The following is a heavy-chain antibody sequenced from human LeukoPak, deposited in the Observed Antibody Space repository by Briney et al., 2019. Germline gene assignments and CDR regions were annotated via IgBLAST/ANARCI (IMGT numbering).Heavy chain of an antibody. V-gene: IGHV3-23*01. CDR1: GFPFSRYA. Sequence: GGSLRLSCAASGFPFSRYAINWVRQGPGKGLEWVPTISGSDTSTYYADSVKGRFTISRDNSKNTLYIQMNSLRAEDTAVYYCTKFDAPSSRENYWGQGTLVTVSS. CDR3: TKFDAPSSRENY. J-gene: IGHJ4*02. CDR2: ISGSDTST.